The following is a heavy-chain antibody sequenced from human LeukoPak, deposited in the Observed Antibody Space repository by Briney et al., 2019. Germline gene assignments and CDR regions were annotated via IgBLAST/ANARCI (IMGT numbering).Heavy chain of an antibody. CDR3: ARHNIGYYYDSSGDDAFDL. Sequence: SETLSLTCTVSGVSISSSNSYWGWIRQPPGKGLEWIGSIYYSGNTYYNASLKSQVSISIDTSKNHFSLRLTSVTAAGTAVYYCARHNIGYYYDSSGDDAFDLWGQGTMVTVSS. CDR2: IYYSGNT. CDR1: GVSISSSNSY. D-gene: IGHD3-22*01. V-gene: IGHV4-39*01. J-gene: IGHJ3*01.